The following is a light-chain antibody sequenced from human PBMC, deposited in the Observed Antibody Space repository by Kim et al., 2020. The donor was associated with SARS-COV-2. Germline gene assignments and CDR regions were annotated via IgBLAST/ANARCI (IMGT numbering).Light chain of an antibody. Sequence: APGERTNLSCRASQSVSSSYLAWYQQKPGQAPRLLIYGASSRATGIPDRFSGSGSGTDFTLTISRREPEDFAVYYCQQYGSSPWTFGQGTKVDIK. CDR2: GAS. CDR3: QQYGSSPWT. V-gene: IGKV3-20*01. J-gene: IGKJ1*01. CDR1: QSVSSSY.